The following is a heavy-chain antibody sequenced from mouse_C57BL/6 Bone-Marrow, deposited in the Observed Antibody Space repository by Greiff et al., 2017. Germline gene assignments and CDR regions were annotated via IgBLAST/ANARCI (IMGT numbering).Heavy chain of an antibody. Sequence: VQLKESGPELVKPGASVKIPCKASGYTFTDYNMDWVKQSHGKSLEWIGDINPNNGGTIYNQKFKGKATLTVDKSSSTAYMELRSLTSEDTAVYYCARAPYDYDFYYAMDYWGQGTSVTVSS. D-gene: IGHD2-4*01. V-gene: IGHV1-18*01. J-gene: IGHJ4*01. CDR1: GYTFTDYN. CDR2: INPNNGGT. CDR3: ARAPYDYDFYYAMDY.